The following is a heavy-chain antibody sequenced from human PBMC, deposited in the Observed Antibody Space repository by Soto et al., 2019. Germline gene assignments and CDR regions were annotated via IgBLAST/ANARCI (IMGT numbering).Heavy chain of an antibody. CDR1: GFTFSSYA. Sequence: EVQLLESGGGLVQPGGSLRLSCAASGFTFSSYAMSWVRQAPGKGLEWVSAISGSGGSTYYADSVKGRFTISRDNSKNTLYPQMNSLRAEDTAVYYCAKVGSRGYSYGYAGYYFDYWGQGTLVTVSS. V-gene: IGHV3-23*01. CDR3: AKVGSRGYSYGYAGYYFDY. J-gene: IGHJ4*02. CDR2: ISGSGGST. D-gene: IGHD5-18*01.